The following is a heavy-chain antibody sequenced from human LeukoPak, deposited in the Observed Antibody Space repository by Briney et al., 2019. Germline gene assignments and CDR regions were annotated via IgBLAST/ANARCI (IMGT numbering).Heavy chain of an antibody. CDR1: GGTFSSYA. CDR3: AREWGPRRFSHYYFDY. Sequence: ASVTVSCKASGGTFSSYAISWVRQAPGQGLEWMGGIIPIFGTANYAQKFQGRVTITTDESTSTAYMELSSLRSEDTAVYYCAREWGPRRFSHYYFDYWGQGTLVTVSS. J-gene: IGHJ4*02. V-gene: IGHV1-69*05. D-gene: IGHD3-3*01. CDR2: IIPIFGTA.